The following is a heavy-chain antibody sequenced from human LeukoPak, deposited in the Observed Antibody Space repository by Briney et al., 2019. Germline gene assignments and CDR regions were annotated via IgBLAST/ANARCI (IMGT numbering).Heavy chain of an antibody. CDR2: IRYDGSNK. CDR1: GFTFSSYA. Sequence: GGSLRLSCAASGFTFSSYAMHWVRQAPGKGLEWVAFIRYDGSNKYYADSVKGRFTISRDNSKNTLYLQMNSLRAEDTAVYYCAKDVYYDILTGVAPDYWGQGTLVTVSS. CDR3: AKDVYYDILTGVAPDY. V-gene: IGHV3-30*02. D-gene: IGHD3-9*01. J-gene: IGHJ4*02.